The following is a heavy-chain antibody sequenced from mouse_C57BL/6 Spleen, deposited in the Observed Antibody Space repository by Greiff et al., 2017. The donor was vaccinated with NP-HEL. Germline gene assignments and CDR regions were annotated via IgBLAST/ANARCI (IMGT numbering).Heavy chain of an antibody. J-gene: IGHJ2*01. D-gene: IGHD3-2*02. V-gene: IGHV1-82*01. Sequence: VQVVESGPELVKPGASVKISCKASGYAFSSSWMNWVKQRPGKGLEWIGRIYPGDGDTNYNGKFKGKATLTADKSSSTAYMQLSSLTSEDSAVYFCTRESSTAQATWDGYWGQGATLAVSS. CDR1: GYAFSSSW. CDR3: TRESSTAQATWDGY. CDR2: IYPGDGDT.